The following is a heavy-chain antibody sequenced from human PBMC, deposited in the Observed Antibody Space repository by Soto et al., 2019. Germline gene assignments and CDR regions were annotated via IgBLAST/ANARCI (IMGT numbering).Heavy chain of an antibody. CDR3: ARALPVSRYCISIDCPRSGMDV. CDR1: CGSFSGYY. D-gene: IGHD2-2*01. J-gene: IGHJ6*02. V-gene: IGHV4-34*01. Sequence: PSETVSLTCAVYCGSFSGYYWSWVRQPPGKGLEWIAEINHSGSTNYNPSLKSRVTISVDTSKNYFFLKLSFVTAADTAVYYCARALPVSRYCISIDCPRSGMDVWGQGTTVTVSS. CDR2: INHSGST.